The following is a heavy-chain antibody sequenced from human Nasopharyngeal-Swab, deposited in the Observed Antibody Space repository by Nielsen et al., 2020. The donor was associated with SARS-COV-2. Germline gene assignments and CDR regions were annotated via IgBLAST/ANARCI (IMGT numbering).Heavy chain of an antibody. CDR2: ISYDGSNK. V-gene: IGHV3-30-3*01. CDR1: GFPFSSYA. CDR3: GRGNGGPTSYYYYYYMDV. D-gene: IGHD1-1*01. J-gene: IGHJ6*03. Sequence: SLKISCAASGFPFSSYAMHWVRQSPGKGLEWVAVISYDGSNKYYADSVKGRFTISRDNSKNTLYLQMNSLRAEDTAVYYCGRGNGGPTSYYYYYYMDVWGKGTTVTVSS.